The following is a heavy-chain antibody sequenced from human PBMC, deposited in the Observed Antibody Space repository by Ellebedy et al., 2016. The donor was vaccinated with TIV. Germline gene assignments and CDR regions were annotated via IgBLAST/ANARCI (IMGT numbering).Heavy chain of an antibody. Sequence: GESLKISCSASGFTFSSYSMHWVRQAPGKGLEYVSSISTNGDSTYYADSVKGRFTISRDNSKNTLFLQMSSLRAEDTAIYYGVKEDNWNGEYWGQGTLVTVSS. V-gene: IGHV3-64D*06. J-gene: IGHJ4*02. CDR2: ISTNGDST. CDR3: VKEDNWNGEY. CDR1: GFTFSSYS. D-gene: IGHD1-1*01.